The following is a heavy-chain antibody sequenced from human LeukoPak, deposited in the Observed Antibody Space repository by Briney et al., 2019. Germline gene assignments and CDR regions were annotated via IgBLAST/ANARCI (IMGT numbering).Heavy chain of an antibody. Sequence: SETLSLTCTVSGYSIRSDYSWGWVRQPPGKGLEWIGIIYHSGNTYYNPSLKSRVTISVDTSKNQFSLKLSSVTAADTAVYYCARHRLMYYYGSGSYYNWFDPWGQGTLVTVSS. CDR3: ARHRLMYYYGSGSYYNWFDP. D-gene: IGHD3-10*01. J-gene: IGHJ5*02. V-gene: IGHV4-38-2*02. CDR1: GYSIRSDYS. CDR2: IYHSGNT.